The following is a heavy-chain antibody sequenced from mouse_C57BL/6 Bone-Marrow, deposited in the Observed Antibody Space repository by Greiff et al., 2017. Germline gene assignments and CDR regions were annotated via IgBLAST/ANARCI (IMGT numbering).Heavy chain of an antibody. D-gene: IGHD2-3*01. V-gene: IGHV2-6-1*01. CDR3: ARHGYYGYWYFDV. CDR2: IWSDGST. Sequence: VQLKQSGPGLVAPSQSLSITCTVSGFSLTSYGVHWVRQPPGKGLEWLVVIWSDGSTTYNSALKSRLSISKDNSKSQVFLKMNSLQTDDTAMYYCARHGYYGYWYFDVWGTGTTVTVSS. J-gene: IGHJ1*03. CDR1: GFSLTSYG.